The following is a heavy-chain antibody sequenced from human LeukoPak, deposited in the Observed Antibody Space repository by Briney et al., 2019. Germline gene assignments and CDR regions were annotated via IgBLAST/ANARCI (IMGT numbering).Heavy chain of an antibody. CDR3: AREYGSFDY. Sequence: GGSLRLSCAASGFTFSSYWMNWVRQAPGKGLEWVANINQDGSEKYFVDSVKGLFTISRDNAKNSVYLQMTSLRAEDTAVYYCAREYGSFDYWGQGTLVTVSS. D-gene: IGHD1-26*01. CDR1: GFTFSSYW. J-gene: IGHJ4*02. CDR2: INQDGSEK. V-gene: IGHV3-7*03.